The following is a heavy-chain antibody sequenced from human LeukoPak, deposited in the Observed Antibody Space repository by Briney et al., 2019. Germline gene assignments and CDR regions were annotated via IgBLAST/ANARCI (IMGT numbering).Heavy chain of an antibody. D-gene: IGHD2-21*02. CDR2: IIPIFGTA. Sequence: SVKVSCNASGGTFSSYAISWVRQAPRPGLEWMGGIIPIFGTANYAQKFQGRVTITTDESTSTAYMELSSLRSEDTAVYYCASAYCGGDCYPLNFDYWGQGTLVTVSS. J-gene: IGHJ4*02. V-gene: IGHV1-69*05. CDR3: ASAYCGGDCYPLNFDY. CDR1: GGTFSSYA.